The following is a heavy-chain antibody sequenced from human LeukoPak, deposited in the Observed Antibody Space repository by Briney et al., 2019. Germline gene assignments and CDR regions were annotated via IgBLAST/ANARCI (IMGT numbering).Heavy chain of an antibody. CDR1: GGTFSSYA. CDR3: ARVGNMGATHWYFDL. V-gene: IGHV1-69*06. D-gene: IGHD1-26*01. Sequence: SVKVSCKASGGTFSSYAISWVRQAPGQGLEWMGGIIPIFGTANYAQKFQGRVTITADKSTSTAYMELSSLRSEDTAVYYCARVGNMGATHWYFDLWGRGTLVTVSS. CDR2: IIPIFGTA. J-gene: IGHJ2*01.